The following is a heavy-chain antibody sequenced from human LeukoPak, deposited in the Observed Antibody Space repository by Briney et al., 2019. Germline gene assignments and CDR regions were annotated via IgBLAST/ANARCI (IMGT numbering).Heavy chain of an antibody. CDR3: ARGRQFLRFLDF. V-gene: IGHV4-34*01. D-gene: IGHD3-3*01. J-gene: IGHJ4*02. CDR2: VNHSGST. CDR1: GGSFSGYY. Sequence: SSETLSLTCAVYGGSFSGYYWTWIRQSPEKGLEWIGEVNHSGSTKYNPSFRSRVTMSVDTSKNQFSLELTSVTAADTAVYYCARGRQFLRFLDFWGQGTLVTVSS.